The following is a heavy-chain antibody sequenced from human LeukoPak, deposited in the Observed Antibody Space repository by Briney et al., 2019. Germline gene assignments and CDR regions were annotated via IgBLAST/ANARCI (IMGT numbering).Heavy chain of an antibody. V-gene: IGHV3-23*01. CDR2: ISGSGGST. CDR3: ANRHTAMVGYYYYGMDV. CDR1: GFTFSSYA. D-gene: IGHD5-18*01. J-gene: IGHJ6*02. Sequence: GGSLRLSCAASGFTFSSYAMSWVCQAPGKGLEWVSAISGSGGSTYYADSVKGRFTISRDNSKNTLYLQMNSLRAEDTAVYYCANRHTAMVGYYYYGMDVWGQGTTVTVSS.